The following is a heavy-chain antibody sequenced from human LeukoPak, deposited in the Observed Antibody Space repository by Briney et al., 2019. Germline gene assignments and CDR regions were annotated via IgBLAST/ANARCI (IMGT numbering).Heavy chain of an antibody. CDR2: IYHSGST. CDR1: GGSISSSNW. Sequence: PSGTLSLTCAVSGGSISSSNWWSWVRQPPGKGLEWIGEIYHSGSTNYNPSLKSRVTISVDKSKNQFSLKLSSVTAADTAVYYCARGEYGGNSECAFDIWGQGTMVTVSS. D-gene: IGHD4-23*01. J-gene: IGHJ3*02. CDR3: ARGEYGGNSECAFDI. V-gene: IGHV4-4*02.